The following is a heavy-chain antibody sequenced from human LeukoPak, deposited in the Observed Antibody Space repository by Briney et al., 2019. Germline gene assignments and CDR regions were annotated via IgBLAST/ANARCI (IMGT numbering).Heavy chain of an antibody. CDR1: GFXFSSYA. CDR3: AKNRGLFSGSYRYDAFDI. Sequence: GGSLRLSCAASGFXFSSYAISWVRQAPGKGLEWVSSISGTGDSTYYADSVKGRFTISGDNSENTLYLQMNTLRAEDTAVYYCAKNRGLFSGSYRYDAFDIRGQGTMVTVSS. CDR2: ISGTGDST. D-gene: IGHD1-26*01. V-gene: IGHV3-23*01. J-gene: IGHJ3*02.